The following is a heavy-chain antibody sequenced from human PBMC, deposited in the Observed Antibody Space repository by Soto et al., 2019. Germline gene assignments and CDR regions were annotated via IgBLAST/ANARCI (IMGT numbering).Heavy chain of an antibody. CDR3: ARTDAGRRENCFDP. V-gene: IGHV4-38-2*01. D-gene: IGHD6-13*01. J-gene: IGHJ5*02. Sequence: PSETLSPTCAVSGYSISIGYYWGWIRQPPGKGLEWIGCIYHSGSTYYNPSLKSRVTISVDTSKNQFSLKLSSVTAEDTAVYYWARTDAGRRENCFDPSGQGTPVTVSS. CDR2: IYHSGST. CDR1: GYSISIGYY.